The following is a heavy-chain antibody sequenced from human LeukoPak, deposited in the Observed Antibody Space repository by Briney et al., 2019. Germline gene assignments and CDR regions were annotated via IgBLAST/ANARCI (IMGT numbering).Heavy chain of an antibody. D-gene: IGHD3-9*01. CDR1: GGTFSSYA. CDR3: ARALKPLLTGYGPPYYYYYMDV. V-gene: IGHV1-69*01. Sequence: GSSVKVSCKASGGTFSSYAISWVRRAPGQGLEWMGGIIPIFGTANYAQKFQGRVTITADESTSTAYMELSSLRSEDTAVYYCARALKPLLTGYGPPYYYYYMDVWGKGTTVTISS. CDR2: IIPIFGTA. J-gene: IGHJ6*03.